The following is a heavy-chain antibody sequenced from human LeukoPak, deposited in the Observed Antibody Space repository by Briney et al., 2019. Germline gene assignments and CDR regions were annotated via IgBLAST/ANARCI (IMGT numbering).Heavy chain of an antibody. CDR2: INPSGGST. D-gene: IGHD1-26*01. Sequence: ASVKVSCKASGYTFTSYYMHWVRQAPRQGLEWMGIINPSGGSTTYAQKFQGRVTMTRGTSTSTVYMELSSLRSEDTAVYYCARGGGSYYDVLGSDWGDNWGQGTLVTVSS. J-gene: IGHJ4*02. CDR1: GYTFTSYY. V-gene: IGHV1-46*01. CDR3: ARGGGSYYDVLGSDWGDN.